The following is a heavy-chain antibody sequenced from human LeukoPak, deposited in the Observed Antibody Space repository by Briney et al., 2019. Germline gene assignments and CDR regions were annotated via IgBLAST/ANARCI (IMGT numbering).Heavy chain of an antibody. J-gene: IGHJ5*02. Sequence: KSGGSLRLSCAASGLPFNYAWMTWVRQAPGKGLEWVGHIKSKTDGGTTDYAAPVKGRFTISRDDSVHTVYLQMNSLKTDDTAVYYCTKSTGDFDTWGQGTLVTVSS. CDR3: TKSTGDFDT. D-gene: IGHD4-17*01. V-gene: IGHV3-15*01. CDR2: IKSKTDGGTT. CDR1: GLPFNYAW.